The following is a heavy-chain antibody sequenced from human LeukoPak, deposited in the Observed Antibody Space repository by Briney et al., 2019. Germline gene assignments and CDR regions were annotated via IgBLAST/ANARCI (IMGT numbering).Heavy chain of an antibody. V-gene: IGHV3-21*01. CDR2: ISSSSGYI. CDR1: GFTFSSYS. D-gene: IGHD4-17*01. Sequence: GGSLRLSCAASGFTFSSYSMNWVRQAPGKGLEWVSSISSSSGYIYYADSVKGRFTISRDNAKNSLYLQMNSLRAEDTAVYYCARDHPYGDYVSHYWGQGTLVTVSS. J-gene: IGHJ4*02. CDR3: ARDHPYGDYVSHY.